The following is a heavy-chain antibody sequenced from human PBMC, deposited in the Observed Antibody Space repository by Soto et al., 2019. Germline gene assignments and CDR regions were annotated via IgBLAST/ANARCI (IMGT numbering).Heavy chain of an antibody. Sequence: PSETLSLTCAVYGGSFSGYYWSWIRQPPGKGLEWIGEINHSGSTNYNPSLKSRVTISVDTSKNQFSLKLSSVTAADTAVYYCARAGSWSGYSSSLRRNWFDPWGQGTLVTVSS. V-gene: IGHV4-34*01. CDR3: ARAGSWSGYSSSLRRNWFDP. CDR2: INHSGST. CDR1: GGSFSGYY. D-gene: IGHD3-3*01. J-gene: IGHJ5*02.